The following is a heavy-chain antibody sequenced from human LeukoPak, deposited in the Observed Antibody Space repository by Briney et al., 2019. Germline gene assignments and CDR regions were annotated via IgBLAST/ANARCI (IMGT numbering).Heavy chain of an antibody. D-gene: IGHD2-15*01. V-gene: IGHV3-48*03. Sequence: GGSLRLSCAASGFTFSSYEMNWVRQDPGKGLEWVSYISSSGSTIYYADSVKGRFTISRDNAKNSLYLQMNSLRAEDTAVYYCARDRGSGGSCLFDYWGQGTLVTVSS. CDR3: ARDRGSGGSCLFDY. CDR1: GFTFSSYE. J-gene: IGHJ4*02. CDR2: ISSSGSTI.